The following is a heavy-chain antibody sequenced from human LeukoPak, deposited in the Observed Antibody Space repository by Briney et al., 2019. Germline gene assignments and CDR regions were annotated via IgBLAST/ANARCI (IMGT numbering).Heavy chain of an antibody. Sequence: GRSLRLSRTASGFTFGDYAMSWVRQAPGKGLEWVGFIRSKAYGGTTEYAASVKGRFTNARDESKMIAYLHMNSLKTEDTAVYYCTSDHPPSYYYDSSGYQFDYWGQGPLVTVSS. D-gene: IGHD3-22*01. J-gene: IGHJ4*02. CDR3: TSDHPPSYYYDSSGYQFDY. CDR2: IRSKAYGGTT. CDR1: GFTFGDYA. V-gene: IGHV3-49*04.